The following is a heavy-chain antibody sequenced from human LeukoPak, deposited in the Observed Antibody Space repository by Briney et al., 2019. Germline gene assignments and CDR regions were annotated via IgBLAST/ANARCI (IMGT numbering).Heavy chain of an antibody. CDR1: TFPFGNYA. Sequence: GGSLRLSCVASTFPFGNYAMYWFRQAPGKGLEWVAVMSSDGTNEYYADSVKGRFTISRDNAKNSLYLQMNSLRAEDTAVYYCARDHHRRLYDSQARNTFDIWGQGTMVTVSS. D-gene: IGHD3-22*01. J-gene: IGHJ3*02. CDR2: MSSDGTNE. V-gene: IGHV3-30*04. CDR3: ARDHHRRLYDSQARNTFDI.